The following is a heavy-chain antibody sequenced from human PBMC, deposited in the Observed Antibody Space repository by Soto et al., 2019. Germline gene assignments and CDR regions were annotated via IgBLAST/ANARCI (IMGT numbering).Heavy chain of an antibody. CDR1: GFIFSSFW. V-gene: IGHV3-7*01. J-gene: IGHJ4*02. D-gene: IGHD2-15*01. Sequence: GGSLRLSCAASGFIFSSFWMTWGRQVPGKGLEWMANIKQDGSEKYYVDSVKGRFTISRDNAKNSLYLQMNSLRAEDTALYYCARDKEGSFDYWGQGTLVTVSS. CDR2: IKQDGSEK. CDR3: ARDKEGSFDY.